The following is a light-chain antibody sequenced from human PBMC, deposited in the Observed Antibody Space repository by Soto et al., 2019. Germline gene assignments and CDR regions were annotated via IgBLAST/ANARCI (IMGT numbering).Light chain of an antibody. CDR1: SGHSSYI. Sequence: QPVLTQSSSASASLGSSVKLTCTLSSGHSSYIIAWHQQQPGKAPRYLMKLEGSGSYNKGSGVPDRFSGSSSGADRYLTISTLQFEDEDDYYCDTWDSNTQNWVFGGGTKLTVL. CDR3: DTWDSNTQNWV. V-gene: IGLV4-60*02. J-gene: IGLJ3*02. CDR2: LEGSGSY.